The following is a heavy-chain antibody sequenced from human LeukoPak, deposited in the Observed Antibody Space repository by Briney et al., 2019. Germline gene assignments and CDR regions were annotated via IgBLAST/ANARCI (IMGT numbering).Heavy chain of an antibody. CDR1: GFTFSSYS. J-gene: IGHJ5*02. CDR2: ISSSSSTI. V-gene: IGHV3-48*01. CDR3: ARDVGGFDP. Sequence: PGGSLRLSCAASGFTFSSYSMNWVRQAPGKGLEWVSYISSSSSTIYYADSVKGRFTISRDNAKNSLYLQMNSLRAEDTAVYYCARDVGGFDPWGQGTLVTVSS.